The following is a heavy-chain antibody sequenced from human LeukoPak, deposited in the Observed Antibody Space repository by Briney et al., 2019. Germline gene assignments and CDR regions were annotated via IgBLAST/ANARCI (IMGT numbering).Heavy chain of an antibody. CDR1: GFTFSTFA. D-gene: IGHD5-18*01. Sequence: GGSLRLSCAASGFTFSTFAMVWVRQPPGKGLEWVSSIFPSGGEIHYADSVRGRFTISRDNSKSTLSLQMNSLRAEDTAIYYCATYSQVLLPFESWGQGTLVTVSS. V-gene: IGHV3-23*01. J-gene: IGHJ4*02. CDR3: ATYSQVLLPFES. CDR2: IFPSGGEI.